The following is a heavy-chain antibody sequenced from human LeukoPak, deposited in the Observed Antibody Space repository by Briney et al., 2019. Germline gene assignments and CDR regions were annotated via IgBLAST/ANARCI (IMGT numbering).Heavy chain of an antibody. CDR2: IYSSGST. V-gene: IGHV4-59*08. Sequence: SETLSLTCTVSGGPISRYYWSWIRQPPGQGLEWIGYIYSSGSTNYNPSLKSRVTMSVDTSKGQFSLKLNSVTAADTAVYYCARLHSSSFYYGVDVWGPGTTVTVSS. J-gene: IGHJ6*02. CDR3: ARLHSSSFYYGVDV. CDR1: GGPISRYY. D-gene: IGHD2-21*01.